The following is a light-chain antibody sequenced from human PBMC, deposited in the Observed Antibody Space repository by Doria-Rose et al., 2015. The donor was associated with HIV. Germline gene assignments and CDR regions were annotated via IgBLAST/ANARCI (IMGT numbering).Light chain of an antibody. J-gene: IGKJ1*01. Sequence: EIVLTQSPGTLSLSPCERATLSCRASQSVSGHYLAWYQQRPGQSPRLLIYGASSRATDIPDRFSGSGSGTDFTLTISRLEPEDFAVYYCHQYASSRTFGQGTKVEIK. CDR3: HQYASSRT. V-gene: IGKV3-20*01. CDR1: QSVSGHY. CDR2: GAS.